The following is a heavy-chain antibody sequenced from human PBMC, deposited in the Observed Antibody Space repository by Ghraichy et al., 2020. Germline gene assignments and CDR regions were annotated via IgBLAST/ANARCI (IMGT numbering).Heavy chain of an antibody. Sequence: GGSLRLSCAASGFTYRTYSMNWVRQAPGKGLEWVSGMRGGDDDTYYADSVKGRFTIFRDNSKNTMYLQMNSLRAEDTAVYYCDRARIQRWFRGSFDTWGPGTMATVSP. CDR3: DRARIQRWFRGSFDT. D-gene: IGHD5-24*01. J-gene: IGHJ3*02. CDR1: GFTYRTYS. CDR2: MRGGDDDT. V-gene: IGHV3-23*01.